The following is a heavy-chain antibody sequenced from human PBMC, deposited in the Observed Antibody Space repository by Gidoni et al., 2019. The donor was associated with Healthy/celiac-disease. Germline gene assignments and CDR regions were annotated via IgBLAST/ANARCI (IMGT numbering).Heavy chain of an antibody. D-gene: IGHD3-3*01. Sequence: QITLKESGPTLVKPTQTLTLTCTFSGFSLSTSGVGVGWIRQPPGKALEWLALIYWDDDKRYSPSLKSRLTITKDTSKNQVVLTMTNMDPVDTATYYCAHRPPYYDFWSGYPNWFDPWGQGTLVTVSS. CDR3: AHRPPYYDFWSGYPNWFDP. V-gene: IGHV2-5*02. CDR2: IYWDDDK. J-gene: IGHJ5*02. CDR1: GFSLSTSGVG.